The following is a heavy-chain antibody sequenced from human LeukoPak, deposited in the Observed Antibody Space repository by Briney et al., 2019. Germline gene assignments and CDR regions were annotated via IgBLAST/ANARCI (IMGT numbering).Heavy chain of an antibody. Sequence: SETLSLTCTVSSGSISTSNYYWGWVRQPPGKALEWIGNIFYSGSTYYSPSLKSRVTISVDTSKNQFSLKLSSVTAADTAVYYCARAVVVVVAATVHFDYWGQGTLVTVSS. V-gene: IGHV4-39*07. CDR3: ARAVVVVVAATVHFDY. CDR2: IFYSGST. CDR1: SGSISTSNYY. D-gene: IGHD2-15*01. J-gene: IGHJ4*02.